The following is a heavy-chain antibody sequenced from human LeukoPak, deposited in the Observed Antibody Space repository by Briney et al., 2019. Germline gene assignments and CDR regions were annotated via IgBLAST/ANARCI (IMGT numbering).Heavy chain of an antibody. J-gene: IGHJ4*02. CDR1: GYTFTSYA. CDR2: INAGNGNT. Sequence: ASVKVSCKASGYTFTSYAMHWVRQAPGQRLEWMGWINAGNGNTKYSQEFQGRVTITRDTSASTAYMELSSPRSEDMAVYYCARDFAAAGIFDYWGQGTLVTVSS. CDR3: ARDFAAAGIFDY. D-gene: IGHD6-13*01. V-gene: IGHV1-3*03.